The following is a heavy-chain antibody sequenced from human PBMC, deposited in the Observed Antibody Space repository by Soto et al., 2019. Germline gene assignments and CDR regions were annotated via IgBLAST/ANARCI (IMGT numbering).Heavy chain of an antibody. Sequence: QVQLVEFGGGVVQPGRSLRLSCAASAFPFSSYAMHWVRQAPGKGLEWVAVISYDGSNQYYADSVKGRFTISRDNSKNTVYLQMNSLRAEDTAVYYCARDLPVRAATGTRWGVGMGVWGQGTTVTVSS. CDR1: AFPFSSYA. V-gene: IGHV3-30-3*01. CDR3: ARDLPVRAATGTRWGVGMGV. CDR2: ISYDGSNQ. D-gene: IGHD6-13*01. J-gene: IGHJ6*02.